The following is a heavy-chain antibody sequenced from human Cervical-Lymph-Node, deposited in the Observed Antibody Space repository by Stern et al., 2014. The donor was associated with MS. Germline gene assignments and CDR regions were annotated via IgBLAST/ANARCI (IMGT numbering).Heavy chain of an antibody. CDR3: ASPEGEGYYYYYYGMDV. J-gene: IGHJ6*02. Sequence: QMQLVQSGAEVRKPGDSVKVSCKASGVTSIRNAMSWVRQAPGQGLEWLGGIVPLFGTTNYEQQFQGRVTITADESTNTDDMALSSLRSDDTAVYYCASPEGEGYYYYYYGMDVWGQGTTVAVSS. CDR1: GVTSIRNA. V-gene: IGHV1-69*01. CDR2: IVPLFGTT. D-gene: IGHD1-1*01.